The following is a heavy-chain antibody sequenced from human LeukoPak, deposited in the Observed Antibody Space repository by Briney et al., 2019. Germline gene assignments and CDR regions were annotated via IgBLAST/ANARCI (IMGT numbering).Heavy chain of an antibody. CDR1: GYTFTSYG. D-gene: IGHD4-11*01. V-gene: IGHV1-2*02. Sequence: ASVKVSCKASGYTFTSYGISWVRQAPGQGLEWMGWINPNSGGTNYAQKFQGRVTMTRDTSISTAYMELSRLRSDDTAVYYCASKPTDYKDYYYYYMDVWGKGTTVTVSS. CDR2: INPNSGGT. CDR3: ASKPTDYKDYYYYYMDV. J-gene: IGHJ6*03.